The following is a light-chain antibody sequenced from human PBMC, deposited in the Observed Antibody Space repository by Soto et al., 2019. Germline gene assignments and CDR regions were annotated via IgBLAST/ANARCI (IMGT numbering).Light chain of an antibody. V-gene: IGLV2-14*01. CDR1: SSDVGGYEY. J-gene: IGLJ1*01. Sequence: QSALTQPASVSGSPGQSITISCTGTSSDVGGYEYVSWYQQYPGKAPKLMIYEVIDRPAGAPRRFSGSKSGNTASLTITGLQAEDEADYYCSSYRTGGSYVFGTGTKVTV. CDR3: SSYRTGGSYV. CDR2: EVI.